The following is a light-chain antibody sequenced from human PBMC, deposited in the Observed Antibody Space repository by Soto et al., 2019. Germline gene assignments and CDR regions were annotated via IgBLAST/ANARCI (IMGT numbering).Light chain of an antibody. Sequence: EIVLTQSPATLSLSPGERATLSCRASQSVSIYLAWYQQKPGQAPRLLIYDASNRATGIPARFSGSGSGTDFTLTITSLEPEDFAVYYCQQRSKWPPTFGQGTKLEIK. CDR2: DAS. CDR1: QSVSIY. J-gene: IGKJ2*01. CDR3: QQRSKWPPT. V-gene: IGKV3-11*01.